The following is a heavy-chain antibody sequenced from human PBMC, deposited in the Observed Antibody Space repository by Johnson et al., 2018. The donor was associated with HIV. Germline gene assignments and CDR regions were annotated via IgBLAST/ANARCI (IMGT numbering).Heavy chain of an antibody. Sequence: VQLVESGGGLVTPGGSLRISCSGSGLTLRNAWMTWVRQAPGTGLEWVGHIKREVDGGTTDYTAPVKGRFTILRDDSKNILYLQMNNLKAEDTALYYCTTRLNSGTYWGNYDFDVWGQGTMVTVSS. CDR3: TTRLNSGTYWGNYDFDV. CDR1: GLTLRNAW. J-gene: IGHJ3*01. CDR2: IKREVDGGTT. V-gene: IGHV3-15*01. D-gene: IGHD1-26*01.